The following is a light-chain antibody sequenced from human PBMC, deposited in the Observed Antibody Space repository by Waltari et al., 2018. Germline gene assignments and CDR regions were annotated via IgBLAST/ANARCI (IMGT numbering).Light chain of an antibody. Sequence: DIQMTQSPSTLSASVGDRVTITCRASQSISSWLAWYQQKTGKAPKLLIYKASSLESGVPSRFSGSGSGTEFTLTISSLQPDDFATYYCQQYNSYLTVGGGTKVEIK. CDR2: KAS. CDR1: QSISSW. CDR3: QQYNSYLT. V-gene: IGKV1-5*03. J-gene: IGKJ4*01.